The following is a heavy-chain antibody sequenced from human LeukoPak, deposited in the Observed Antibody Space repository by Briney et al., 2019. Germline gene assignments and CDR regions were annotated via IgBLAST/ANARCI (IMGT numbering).Heavy chain of an antibody. CDR1: GVSINSHY. Sequence: PSETLSLTCTVSGVSINSHYWTWIRQSPGKGLEWIGYIHNGGAIDYNPSLKSRVTISLDTSKSHFSLRLTSVTAAGTAVYYCARLCGTTSCYGCDWFDPWGQGTLVTVSS. CDR3: ARLCGTTSCYGCDWFDP. CDR2: IHNGGAI. V-gene: IGHV4-59*11. D-gene: IGHD2-2*01. J-gene: IGHJ5*02.